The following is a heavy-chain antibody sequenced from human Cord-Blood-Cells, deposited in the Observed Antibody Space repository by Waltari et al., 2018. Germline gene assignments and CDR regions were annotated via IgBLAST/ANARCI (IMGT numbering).Heavy chain of an antibody. CDR1: GFTFSSYG. J-gene: IGHJ4*02. D-gene: IGHD3-22*01. Sequence: QVQLVESGGGVVQPGRSLTLSCASSGFTFSSYGMHLVRQAPGKGLEGVAVIAYDGSNKYYADSVKGRFSISRDKSKNTLYLQMNSLRAEDTAVYYCAKDIDSSGYYFDYWGQGTLVTVSS. CDR2: IAYDGSNK. V-gene: IGHV3-30*18. CDR3: AKDIDSSGYYFDY.